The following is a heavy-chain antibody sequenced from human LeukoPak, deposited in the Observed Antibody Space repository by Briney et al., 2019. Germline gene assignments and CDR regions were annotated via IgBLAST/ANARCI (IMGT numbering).Heavy chain of an antibody. CDR3: ARTPSYGDYTFDY. D-gene: IGHD4-17*01. CDR1: GYTFTGYY. J-gene: IGHJ4*02. V-gene: IGHV1-46*03. Sequence: GASVKVSCKASGYTFTGYYMHWVRQAPGQGLEWMGWINPNSGSTSYAQKFQGRVTMTRDTSTSTVYMELSSLRSEDTAVYYCARTPSYGDYTFDYWGQGTLVTVSS. CDR2: INPNSGST.